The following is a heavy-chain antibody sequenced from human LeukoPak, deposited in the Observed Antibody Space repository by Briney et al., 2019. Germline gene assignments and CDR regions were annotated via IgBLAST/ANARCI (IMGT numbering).Heavy chain of an antibody. CDR3: ARENLSSPGAFDI. CDR1: GYTFTGYY. J-gene: IGHJ3*02. V-gene: IGHV1-2*02. D-gene: IGHD6-6*01. CDR2: INPNSGGT. Sequence: GASVKVSCKASGYTFTGYYMHWVRQAPGQGLEWMGWINPNSGGTNYAQKFQGRVTMTRDTSISTAYMELSRLRSDDTAVYYCARENLSSPGAFDIWGQGIMVTVSS.